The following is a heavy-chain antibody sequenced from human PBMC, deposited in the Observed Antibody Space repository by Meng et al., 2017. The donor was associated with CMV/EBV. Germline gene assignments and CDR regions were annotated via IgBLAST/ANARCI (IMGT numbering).Heavy chain of an antibody. CDR3: ARDGTAIPDY. V-gene: IGHV3-53*01. Sequence: VLLVGAGGGLFQHGGSLRLSCAASGFTVSSNYMSWVRQAPGKGLEWVSVIYSGGSTYYADSVKGRFTISRDNSKNTLYLQMNSLRAEDTAVYYCARDGTAIPDYWGQGTLVTVSS. J-gene: IGHJ4*02. CDR2: IYSGGST. D-gene: IGHD5-18*01. CDR1: GFTVSSNY.